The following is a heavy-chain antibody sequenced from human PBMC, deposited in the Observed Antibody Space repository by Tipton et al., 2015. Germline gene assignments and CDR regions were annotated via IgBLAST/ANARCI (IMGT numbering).Heavy chain of an antibody. CDR1: GGSVSSANYY. D-gene: IGHD6-19*01. CDR2: ISYSGST. J-gene: IGHJ6*02. CDR3: ARKRLWSSGWWHGTNELDYYHGMDV. Sequence: LRLSCSVSGGSVSSANYYWSWIRQPPGKGLEWIGYISYSGSTHYNPSVKSRVTISLDTSKNQFSLTLNSVTAADTAVYYCARKRLWSSGWWHGTNELDYYHGMDVWGQGTTVTVSS. V-gene: IGHV4-61*01.